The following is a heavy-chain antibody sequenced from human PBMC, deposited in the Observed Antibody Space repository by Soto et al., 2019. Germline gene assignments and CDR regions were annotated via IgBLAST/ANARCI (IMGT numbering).Heavy chain of an antibody. D-gene: IGHD3-22*01. J-gene: IGHJ3*01. V-gene: IGHV3-53*01. CDR2: IYSDGST. Sequence: GGSLRLSCAPSGFTVSNNYMNWIRQAPGKGLEWVSIIYSDGSTYYADYVKGRFTISRDNSKNTLYLQMDSLRAEDTAVYFCGRGLKIRHSAYDLWGPGTMVTVSS. CDR1: GFTVSNNY. CDR3: GRGLKIRHSAYDL.